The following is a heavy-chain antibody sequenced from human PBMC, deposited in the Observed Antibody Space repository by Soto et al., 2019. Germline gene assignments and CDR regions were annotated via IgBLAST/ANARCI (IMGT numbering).Heavy chain of an antibody. CDR3: ARGDYHDSSGSSDY. CDR2: IYSGGST. V-gene: IGHV3-53*01. J-gene: IGHJ4*02. CDR1: GFTFSSYA. D-gene: IGHD3-22*01. Sequence: GGSLRLSCAASGFTFSSYAMSWVRQAPGKGLEWVSVIYSGGSTYYADSVKGRFTISRDNSKNTLYLQMDSLRAEDTAVYYCARGDYHDSSGSSDYWGQGTLVTVS.